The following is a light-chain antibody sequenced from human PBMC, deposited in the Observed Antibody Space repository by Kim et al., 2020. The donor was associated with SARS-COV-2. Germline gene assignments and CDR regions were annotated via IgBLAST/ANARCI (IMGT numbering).Light chain of an antibody. CDR3: CSYVGSRIFAV. Sequence: QSALTQPASVSGSPGQSITISCTGSSSDVGSYNLVSWYQQHPGKAPKLVIYEVSERPSGVSNRFTGSKSGNTASLTISGLQAEDEADYYCCSYVGSRIFAVFGGGTADRP. V-gene: IGLV2-23*02. CDR1: SSDVGSYNL. J-gene: IGLJ2*01. CDR2: EVS.